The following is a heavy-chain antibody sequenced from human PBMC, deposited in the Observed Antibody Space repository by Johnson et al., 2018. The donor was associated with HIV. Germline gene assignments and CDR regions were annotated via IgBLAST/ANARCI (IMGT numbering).Heavy chain of an antibody. CDR3: AKSERAAAVPDGFDI. J-gene: IGHJ3*02. CDR1: DFTSSNYW. V-gene: IGHV3-7*02. D-gene: IGHD6-13*01. CDR2: INQDASEK. Sequence: VQLVESGGGLVQPGGSLRLSCAAFDFTSSNYWMSWVRQAPGKGLEWVANINQDASEKYYADSVKGRFTISRDNSKNTLYLQMNSLRAEDTAVYYCAKSERAAAVPDGFDIRGQGTMVNVSS.